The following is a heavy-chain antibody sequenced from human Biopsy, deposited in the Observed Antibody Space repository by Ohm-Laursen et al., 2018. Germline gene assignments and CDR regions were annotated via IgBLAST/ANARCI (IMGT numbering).Heavy chain of an antibody. D-gene: IGHD3-9*01. Sequence: SSVKVSCKAPEGTFSNYGVNWVRQAPGQGLEWLGGNIPILGTGNYAQKLQDRVTVAADTSTSTATMELRSLRSDDTAVYYCATKLTGYFHYWGQGTLVIVSS. J-gene: IGHJ4*02. V-gene: IGHV1-69*06. CDR1: EGTFSNYG. CDR3: ATKLTGYFHY. CDR2: NIPILGTG.